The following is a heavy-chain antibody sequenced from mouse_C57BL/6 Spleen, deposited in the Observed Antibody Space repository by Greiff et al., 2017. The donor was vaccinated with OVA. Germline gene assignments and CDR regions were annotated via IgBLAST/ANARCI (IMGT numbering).Heavy chain of an antibody. D-gene: IGHD2-4*01. CDR3: ARSFDYAYWYFDV. J-gene: IGHJ1*03. CDR2: ISSGSSTI. CDR1: GFTFSDYG. V-gene: IGHV5-17*01. Sequence: EVHLVESGGGLVKPGGSLKLSCAASGFTFSDYGMHWVRQAPEKGLEWVAYISSGSSTIYYADTVKGRFTISRDNAKNTLFLQMTSLRSEDTAMYYCARSFDYAYWYFDVWGTGTTVTVSS.